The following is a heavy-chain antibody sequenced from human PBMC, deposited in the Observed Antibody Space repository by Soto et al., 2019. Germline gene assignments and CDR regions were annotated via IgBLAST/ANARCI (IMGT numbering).Heavy chain of an antibody. J-gene: IGHJ4*02. D-gene: IGHD2-15*01. CDR1: GFSLSTSGMC. Sequence: SGPTLVNPTQTLTLTCTFSGFSLSTSGMCVSWIRQPPGKALEWLARIDWDDDKYYSTSLKTRLTISKDTSKNQVVLTMTNMDPVDTATYYCFRILYRDAACRFVYRGQGTLLTLSS. CDR2: IDWDDDK. V-gene: IGHV2-70*11. CDR3: FRILYRDAACRFVY.